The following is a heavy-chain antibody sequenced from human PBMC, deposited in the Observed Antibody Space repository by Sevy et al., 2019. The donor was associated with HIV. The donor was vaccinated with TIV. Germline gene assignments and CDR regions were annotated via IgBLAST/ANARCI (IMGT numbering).Heavy chain of an antibody. CDR1: GYTFTSYD. V-gene: IGHV1-8*01. J-gene: IGHJ6*02. Sequence: ASVKVSCKASGYTFTSYDINWVRQATGQGLEWMGWMNPNSGNTGYAQKFQGRVTMTRNTSISTAYMELSNLRSEDTAVYYCASPYCSGGSCYLNNYYYYGMDVWGQGTTVTVSS. CDR3: ASPYCSGGSCYLNNYYYYGMDV. D-gene: IGHD2-15*01. CDR2: MNPNSGNT.